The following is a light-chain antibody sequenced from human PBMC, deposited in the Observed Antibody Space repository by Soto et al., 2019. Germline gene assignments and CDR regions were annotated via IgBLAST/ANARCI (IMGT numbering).Light chain of an antibody. J-gene: IGLJ3*02. CDR3: CSSAGGFSWV. Sequence: QSALTQPRSVSGSPGQSVTISCTGVSGDVVSWYQQHPGKAPKVIIYYVSQRPSGVPDRFSGSRSGNTASLTISGLQADDEADYYCCSSAGGFSWVFGGGTKVTVL. CDR1: SGDVV. V-gene: IGLV2-11*01. CDR2: YVS.